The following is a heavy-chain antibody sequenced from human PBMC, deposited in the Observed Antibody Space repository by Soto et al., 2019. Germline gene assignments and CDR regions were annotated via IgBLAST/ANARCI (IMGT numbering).Heavy chain of an antibody. Sequence: QVQLVQSGAEVKKPGASVKVSCKASGYTFTSYAMHWVRQAPGQRLEWMGWINAGNGNTKYSQKFQGRVTITRDTSASTAYMELSSLRSEVTAVYYCARERGVALRWLDPWGQGTMVTVSP. J-gene: IGHJ5*02. V-gene: IGHV1-3*01. CDR3: ARERGVALRWLDP. CDR1: GYTFTSYA. D-gene: IGHD3-16*01. CDR2: INAGNGNT.